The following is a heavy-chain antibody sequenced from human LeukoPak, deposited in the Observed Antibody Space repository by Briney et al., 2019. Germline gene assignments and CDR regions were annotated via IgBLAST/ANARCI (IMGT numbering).Heavy chain of an antibody. D-gene: IGHD3-10*01. Sequence: GGSLRLSCAASGFTFSSYAMSWVRQAPGKGLEWVSAISGSGGSTYYADSVKGRFTISRDNSKNTLYLQMNSLRAEDTAVYYCAKGPGSYFFPRPSFDHWGQGTLVTVSS. CDR1: GFTFSSYA. V-gene: IGHV3-23*01. CDR2: ISGSGGST. J-gene: IGHJ4*02. CDR3: AKGPGSYFFPRPSFDH.